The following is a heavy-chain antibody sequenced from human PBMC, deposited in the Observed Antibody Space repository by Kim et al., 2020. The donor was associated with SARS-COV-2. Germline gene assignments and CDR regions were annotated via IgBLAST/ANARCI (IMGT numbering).Heavy chain of an antibody. Sequence: SQTLSLTCAISGDSVSSTSAAWNWIRQSPSRGLEWLGRTYYRSKWYNDYAVSVKSRITINPDTSKNQFSLQLNSVTPEDTAVYYCAREGNQLLPQVGWFDPWGQGTLVTVSS. CDR3: AREGNQLLPQVGWFDP. CDR2: TYYRSKWYN. D-gene: IGHD2-2*01. CDR1: GDSVSSTSAA. J-gene: IGHJ5*02. V-gene: IGHV6-1*01.